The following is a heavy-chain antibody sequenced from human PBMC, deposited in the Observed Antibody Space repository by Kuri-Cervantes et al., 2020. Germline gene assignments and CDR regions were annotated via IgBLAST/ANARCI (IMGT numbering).Heavy chain of an antibody. J-gene: IGHJ3*02. V-gene: IGHV4-39*07. CDR3: AREGRTGDAFDI. Sequence: GSLRLSCTVSGGSISSSTYYWAWIRQPPGKGLEWIGSIYYSGSTYYNPSLKSRVTISVDTSKNQFSLKLSSVTAADTAVYYCAREGRTGDAFDIWGQGTMVTVSS. CDR2: IYYSGST. CDR1: GGSISSSTYY. D-gene: IGHD3/OR15-3a*01.